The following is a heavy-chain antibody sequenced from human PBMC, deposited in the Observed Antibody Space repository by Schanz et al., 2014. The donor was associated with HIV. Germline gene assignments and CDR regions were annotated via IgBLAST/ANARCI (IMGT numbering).Heavy chain of an antibody. V-gene: IGHV1-2*02. CDR1: EYIFTDHY. Sequence: QVQLVQSGTEVKRPGASVKVSCKASEYIFTDHYIQWVRQAPGHGLEWMGWFNPYSGGRIYAQQFQGRVTMTRDTSISTAYMELSRLRSDDTAVYYCARVSEAGGFRHWGQGTLVTVSS. CDR3: ARVSEAGGFRH. D-gene: IGHD3-10*01. J-gene: IGHJ4*02. CDR2: FNPYSGGR.